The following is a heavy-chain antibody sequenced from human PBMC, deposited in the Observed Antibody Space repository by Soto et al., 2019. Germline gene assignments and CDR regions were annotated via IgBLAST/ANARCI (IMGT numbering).Heavy chain of an antibody. D-gene: IGHD3-10*01. CDR3: ATELGENPASPFDA. V-gene: IGHV1-69*01. J-gene: IGHJ4*02. CDR1: GVTFSSET. Sequence: QVQLVQSGADVKKPVSSVKVSCQASGVTFSSETLGWVRQAPGQGLEWVGGIIPLFGTASYAQKFQGRVTITADESTSTVYMELSSLRSDDTAVYFCATELGENPASPFDAWGQGTLVTVSS. CDR2: IIPLFGTA.